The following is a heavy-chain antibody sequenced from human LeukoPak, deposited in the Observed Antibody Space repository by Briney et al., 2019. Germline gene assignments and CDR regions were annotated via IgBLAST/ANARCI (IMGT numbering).Heavy chain of an antibody. CDR1: GYTFTNYD. CDR2: MNPDNGNT. J-gene: IGHJ6*03. CDR3: ARGLPVPVAFIIYFHYYMDV. D-gene: IGHD2-2*01. Sequence: ASVRVSCKASGYTFTNYDINWVRQAPGQGLEWMGWMNPDNGNTGYAQKFQGRVTITRNTSKSTAYMELRNLKSDDTAVYYCARGLPVPVAFIIYFHYYMDVWGKGTTVTVSS. V-gene: IGHV1-8*03.